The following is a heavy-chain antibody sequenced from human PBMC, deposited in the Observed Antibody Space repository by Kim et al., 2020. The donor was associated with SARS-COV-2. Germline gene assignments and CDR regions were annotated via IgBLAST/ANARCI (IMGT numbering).Heavy chain of an antibody. CDR2: T. J-gene: IGHJ3*02. Sequence: TTYHPSLKTRLTLSVDTSKTQFSLKLSSVTAADTAVSYCATRGPDNAFDIRGQGTMVTVSS. V-gene: IGHV4-34*09. CDR3: ATRGPDNAFDI. D-gene: IGHD3-10*01.